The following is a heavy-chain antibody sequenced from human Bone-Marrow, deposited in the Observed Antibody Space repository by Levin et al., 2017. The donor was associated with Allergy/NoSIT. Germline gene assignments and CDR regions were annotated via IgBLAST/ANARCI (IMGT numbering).Heavy chain of an antibody. J-gene: IGHJ6*02. CDR1: GFTFSSYG. V-gene: IGHV3-33*01. Sequence: GGSLRLSCAASGFTFSSYGMHWVRQAPGKGLEWVAVIWYDGSNKYYADSVKGRFTISRDNSKNTLYLQMNSLRAEDTAVYYCARDICGYDCDPYYYYGMDVWGQGTTVTVSS. D-gene: IGHD5-12*01. CDR3: ARDICGYDCDPYYYYGMDV. CDR2: IWYDGSNK.